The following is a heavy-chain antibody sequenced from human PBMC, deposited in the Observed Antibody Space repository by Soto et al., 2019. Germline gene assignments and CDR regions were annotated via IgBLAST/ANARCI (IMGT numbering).Heavy chain of an antibody. Sequence: SVKVSCKASGFTFTGSAVQWVRQARGQGLECIGWIVVAGGNTTYDQNFRKRVTITRAMSASKAYRELSGLRAEDTADYYRVAPRVARTWGQGTMVTV. CDR2: IVVAGGNT. J-gene: IGHJ4*02. CDR3: VAPRVART. V-gene: IGHV1-58*01. D-gene: IGHD5-12*01. CDR1: GFTFTGSA.